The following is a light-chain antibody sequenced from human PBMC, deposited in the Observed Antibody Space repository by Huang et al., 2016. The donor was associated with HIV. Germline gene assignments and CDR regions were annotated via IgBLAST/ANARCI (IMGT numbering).Light chain of an antibody. J-gene: IGKJ5*01. CDR1: QSVTS. V-gene: IGKV3-15*01. Sequence: EIVMTQSPATLSVSPGERATLSCRASQSVTSLAWYQQKPGQTPRLLIYGASTRATGIPARCSGSGSGTDFTLTISSLHSEDFAVYYCQQYNNWPSITFGQGTRLEIK. CDR3: QQYNNWPSIT. CDR2: GAS.